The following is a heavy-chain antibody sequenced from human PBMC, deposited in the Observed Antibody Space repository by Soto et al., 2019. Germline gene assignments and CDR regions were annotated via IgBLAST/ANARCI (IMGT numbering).Heavy chain of an antibody. J-gene: IGHJ6*02. CDR1: GFTFSSYV. CDR3: ARETSYDFWSGPQTMDV. D-gene: IGHD3-3*01. Sequence: QVQLVESGGGVVQPGTSLRLSCAPSGFTFSSYVMHWVRQAPGKGLEWVAVVHYDGTKKYYADSVRGRFTITRDNSENTLYLQMNSLRPDDTAVYFCARETSYDFWSGPQTMDVWGQGSTLTVSS. CDR2: VHYDGTKK. V-gene: IGHV3-33*01.